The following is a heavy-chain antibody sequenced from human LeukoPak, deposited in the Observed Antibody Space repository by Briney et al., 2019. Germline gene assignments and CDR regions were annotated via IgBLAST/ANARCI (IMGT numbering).Heavy chain of an antibody. D-gene: IGHD6-13*01. CDR1: GFTFSSYW. CDR2: VKEDGSET. V-gene: IGHV3-7*01. J-gene: IGHJ4*02. Sequence: PGGSLRLSCAASGFTFSSYWMSWVRQGRGKGPEWVANVKEDGSETYYVDSVKGRFTISRDNAKNSLYLQMSGLRAEDTAVYYCTRVDGSSSCPDYWGQGTLVTVSS. CDR3: TRVDGSSSCPDY.